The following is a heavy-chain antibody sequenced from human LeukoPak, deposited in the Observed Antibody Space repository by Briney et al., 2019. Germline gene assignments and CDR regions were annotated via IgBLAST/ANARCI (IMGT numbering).Heavy chain of an antibody. Sequence: ASVKVSCKASGYTFTSYYMHWVRQAPGQGLEWMGIINPSGGSTSYAQKFQGRVTMTRDTSTSTVYMELSSLRSEDTAVYYCASHTGSNIVVVPAAWSMDVWGQGTTVTVSS. V-gene: IGHV1-46*01. CDR2: INPSGGST. CDR1: GYTFTSYY. D-gene: IGHD2-2*01. CDR3: ASHTGSNIVVVPAAWSMDV. J-gene: IGHJ6*02.